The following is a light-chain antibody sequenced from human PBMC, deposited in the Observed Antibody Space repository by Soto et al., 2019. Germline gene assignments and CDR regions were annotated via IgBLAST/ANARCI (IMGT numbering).Light chain of an antibody. CDR2: DAS. V-gene: IGKV3-11*01. Sequence: EIVMTQSPATLSVSPGERATLSCRASQSLSSAFLAWYQQKPGQAPRLLIYDASKRASGIPARFSGSGSGTDFTLTISSLEPEDFAVYYCQERTSWPPWTFGQGTKVDIK. J-gene: IGKJ1*01. CDR1: QSLSSAF. CDR3: QERTSWPPWT.